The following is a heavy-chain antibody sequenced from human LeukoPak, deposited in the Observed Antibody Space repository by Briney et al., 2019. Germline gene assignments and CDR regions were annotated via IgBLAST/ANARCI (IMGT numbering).Heavy chain of an antibody. D-gene: IGHD6-13*01. Sequence: GGSLRLSCAASAFTFSDYWMTWVRQAPGKGLEWVANIKQDGSEKNSVDSVKGRFTISRDNAKNSLYLQMNSLRVEDTAVYYCARDRYSSSWGQGTLVTVSS. CDR1: AFTFSDYW. CDR3: ARDRYSSS. J-gene: IGHJ4*02. V-gene: IGHV3-7*01. CDR2: IKQDGSEK.